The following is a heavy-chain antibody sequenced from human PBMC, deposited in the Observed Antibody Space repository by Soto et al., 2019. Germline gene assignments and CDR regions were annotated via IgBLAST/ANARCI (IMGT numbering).Heavy chain of an antibody. D-gene: IGHD3-10*01. CDR2: ISAYNGNT. J-gene: IGHJ5*02. Sequence: ASVKVSCKDSVYTFTSYGISWVRQAPRQGLEWMGWISAYNGNTNYAQKLQGRVTMTTDTSTSTAYMELRSLRSDDTAVYYCARDTYYVVRGANWFDPWGQGTLVTVSS. V-gene: IGHV1-18*01. CDR1: VYTFTSYG. CDR3: ARDTYYVVRGANWFDP.